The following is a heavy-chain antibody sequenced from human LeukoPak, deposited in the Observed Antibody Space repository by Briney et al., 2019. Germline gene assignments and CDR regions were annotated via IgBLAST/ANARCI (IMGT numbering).Heavy chain of an antibody. Sequence: PGGSLRLSCAASGFTFDDYTMHWVRQAPGKGLEWVSLVSWDGGSTYYADSVKGRSTISRDNSKNSLYLQMNSLRTEDTALYYCAKEGGGFDYWGQGTLVTVSS. CDR3: AKEGGGFDY. CDR2: VSWDGGST. V-gene: IGHV3-43*01. D-gene: IGHD3-16*01. CDR1: GFTFDDYT. J-gene: IGHJ4*02.